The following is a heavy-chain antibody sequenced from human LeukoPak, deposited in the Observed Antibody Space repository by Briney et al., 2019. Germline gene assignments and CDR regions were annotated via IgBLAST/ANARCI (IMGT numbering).Heavy chain of an antibody. D-gene: IGHD3-10*01. CDR1: GGSISSGSYY. J-gene: IGHJ5*02. V-gene: IGHV4-61*02. CDR3: ARGGYYGSGNDFRFDP. CDR2: IYTSGST. Sequence: SETLSLTCTVSGGSISSGSYYWSWIRQPAGKGLEWIGRIYTSGSTNYNPSLKSRVTMSVDTSKNQFSLKLSSVTAADTAVYYCARGGYYGSGNDFRFDPWGQGTLVTVSS.